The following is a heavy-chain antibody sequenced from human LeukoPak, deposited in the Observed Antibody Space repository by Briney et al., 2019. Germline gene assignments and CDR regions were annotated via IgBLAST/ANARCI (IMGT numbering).Heavy chain of an antibody. D-gene: IGHD3-22*01. CDR3: ARESKYDSSGYFRGYYGMDV. CDR1: GGSVSSGSYY. CDR2: IYYSGST. Sequence: SETLSLTCTVSGGSVSSGSYYWSWIRQPPGKGLEWIGYIYYSGSTNYNPSLKSRVTISVDSSKNQFSLKLSSVTAADTAVYYCARESKYDSSGYFRGYYGMDVWGQGTTVTVSS. J-gene: IGHJ6*02. V-gene: IGHV4-61*01.